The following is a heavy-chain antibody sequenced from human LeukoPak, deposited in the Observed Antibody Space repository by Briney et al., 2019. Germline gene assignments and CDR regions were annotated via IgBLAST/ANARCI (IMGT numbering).Heavy chain of an antibody. CDR1: GFTFSSYG. CDR3: ARDLRGSSY. CDR2: IWYDGSNK. V-gene: IGHV3-33*01. D-gene: IGHD3-10*01. J-gene: IGHJ4*02. Sequence: GGSLRLSCAASGFTFSSYGMHWVRQAPSKGLEWVAVIWYDGSNKYYADSVKGRFTISRDNSKNTLYLQMNSRRAEDTAVYYCARDLRGSSYWGQGTLATVSS.